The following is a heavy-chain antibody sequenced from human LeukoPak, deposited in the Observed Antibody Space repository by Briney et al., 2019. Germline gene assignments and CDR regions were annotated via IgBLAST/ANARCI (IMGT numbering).Heavy chain of an antibody. V-gene: IGHV3-23*01. CDR3: AKSICSSGWYCSIDY. Sequence: PGGSLRLSCAASGFTFSSYAMSWVRQAPGKGLEGVSAISGSGGSTYYADSVKGRFTISRDNSKNTLYLQMNRLRAEDTAVYYCAKSICSSGWYCSIDYWGQGTLVTVSS. J-gene: IGHJ4*02. CDR1: GFTFSSYA. CDR2: ISGSGGST. D-gene: IGHD6-19*01.